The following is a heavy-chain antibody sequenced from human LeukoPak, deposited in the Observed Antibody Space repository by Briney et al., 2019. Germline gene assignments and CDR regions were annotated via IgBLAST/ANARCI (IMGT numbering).Heavy chain of an antibody. CDR2: INPNSGGT. V-gene: IGHV1-2*02. J-gene: IGHJ4*02. CDR3: ARDPSRVVQLWLTLDFDY. Sequence: ASVKVSCKASGYTFSDNYMHWVRQAPGQGLEWMGWINPNSGGTNYAQKFQGRVTMTRDTSISTAYMELSRLRSDDTAVYYCARDPSRVVQLWLTLDFDYWGQGTLVTVSS. D-gene: IGHD5-18*01. CDR1: GYTFSDNY.